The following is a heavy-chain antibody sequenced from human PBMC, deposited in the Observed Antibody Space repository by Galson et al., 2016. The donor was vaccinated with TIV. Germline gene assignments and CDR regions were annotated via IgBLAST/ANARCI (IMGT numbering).Heavy chain of an antibody. CDR3: ARHDDYYGSGKIDY. J-gene: IGHJ4*02. Sequence: SVKVSCKASGGTFGTFNNYAVSWVRQAPGQGIEWMGRIIPLFGTPNYAQKFQGRVTVTADESTSTAYMELSGLRSEDTAVYYCARHDDYYGSGKIDYWGQGTLVTVSS. V-gene: IGHV1-69*13. CDR2: IIPLFGTP. D-gene: IGHD3-10*01. CDR1: GGTFGTFNNYA.